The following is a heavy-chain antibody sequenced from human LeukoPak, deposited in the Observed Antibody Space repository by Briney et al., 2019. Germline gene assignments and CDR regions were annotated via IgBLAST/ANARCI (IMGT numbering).Heavy chain of an antibody. CDR2: INHSGST. V-gene: IGHV4-34*01. CDR1: GGSFIGYY. J-gene: IGHJ6*02. D-gene: IGHD3-10*01. Sequence: SETLSLTCAVYGGSFIGYYWSWIRQPPGKGLEWIGEINHSGSTNYNPSLKSRVTISVDTSKNQFSLKLSSVTAADTAVYYCASGSQLWFGAYYYYGMDVWGQGTTVTVSS. CDR3: ASGSQLWFGAYYYYGMDV.